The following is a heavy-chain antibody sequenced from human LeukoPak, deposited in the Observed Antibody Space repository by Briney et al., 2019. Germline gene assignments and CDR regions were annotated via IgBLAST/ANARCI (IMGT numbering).Heavy chain of an antibody. CDR3: ARTATIFGDYYYYYYMDV. CDR1: GFTVSSYE. J-gene: IGHJ6*03. D-gene: IGHD5-24*01. Sequence: GGSLRLSCAASGFTVSSYEMNWVRQAPGKGLEWVSYISIRGSTIYYTDSVKGRFTISRDSAKNSLYLQMNSLRAEDTAVYYCARTATIFGDYYYYYYMDVWGKGTTVTVSS. CDR2: ISIRGSTI. V-gene: IGHV3-48*03.